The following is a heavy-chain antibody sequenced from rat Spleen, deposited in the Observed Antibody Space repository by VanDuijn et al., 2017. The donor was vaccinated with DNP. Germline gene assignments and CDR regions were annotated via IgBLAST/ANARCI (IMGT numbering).Heavy chain of an antibody. CDR3: ARDPHTDY. CDR2: IWTGGDT. Sequence: QVQLKESGPDLVQPSQTLSLTCTVSGFSLTNYHISWVRQPPGKGLEWMGIIWTGGDTAYNSLLKSRLSISRDISKSQVFLKMNSLQTEDTATYYCARDPHTDYWGQGVMVTVSS. J-gene: IGHJ2*01. D-gene: IGHD1-7*01. V-gene: IGHV2-43*01. CDR1: GFSLTNYH.